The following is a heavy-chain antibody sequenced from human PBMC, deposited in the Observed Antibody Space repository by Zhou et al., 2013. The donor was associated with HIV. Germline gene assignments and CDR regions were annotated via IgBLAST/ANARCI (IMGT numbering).Heavy chain of an antibody. J-gene: IGHJ5*02. CDR2: FYYSGST. V-gene: IGHV4-39*01. D-gene: IGHD2-2*01. Sequence: QVQLQESGPGLVKPSETLSLTCTVSGGSISSSSYYWGWIRQPPGKGLEWVGSFYYSGSTYYNPSLKSRVTISVDTSKNQFSLKLSSVTAADTAVYYCARLPYTINWFDPWAREPWSPSPQ. CDR1: GGSISSSSYY. CDR3: ARLPYTINWFDP.